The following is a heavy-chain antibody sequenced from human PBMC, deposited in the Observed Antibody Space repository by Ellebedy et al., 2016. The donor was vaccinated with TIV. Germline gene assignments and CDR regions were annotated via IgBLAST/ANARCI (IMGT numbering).Heavy chain of an antibody. Sequence: GESLKISCAASGFTFSSYAMSWVRQAPGKGLEWVSSIIHDGSVTYYADSVKGRFTISRDNSRNTLYLQMNSLRAEDSATYFCGREGVTGNSRWDWLDPWGQGSLVTVSS. CDR1: GFTFSSYA. D-gene: IGHD6-13*01. V-gene: IGHV3-23*01. CDR3: GREGVTGNSRWDWLDP. J-gene: IGHJ5*02. CDR2: IIHDGSVT.